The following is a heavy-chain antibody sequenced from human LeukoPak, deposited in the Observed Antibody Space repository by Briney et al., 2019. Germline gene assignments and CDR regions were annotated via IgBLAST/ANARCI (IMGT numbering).Heavy chain of an antibody. J-gene: IGHJ4*02. CDR1: GGSISSGDYY. V-gene: IGHV4-30-4*01. CDR2: IYYSGST. Sequence: SETLSLTCTVSGGSISSGDYYWSWIRQPPGKGLEWIGYIYYSGSTYYTPSLKSRVTISVDTSKNQFSLKLSSVTAADTAVYYGARGAGSGWYGGGFDYWGQGTLVTVSS. D-gene: IGHD6-19*01. CDR3: ARGAGSGWYGGGFDY.